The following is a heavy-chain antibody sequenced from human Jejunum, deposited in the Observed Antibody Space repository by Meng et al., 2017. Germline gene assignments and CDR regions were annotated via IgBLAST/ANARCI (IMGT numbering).Heavy chain of an antibody. D-gene: IGHD4-17*01. V-gene: IGHV4-39*07. CDR2: FHYSGNT. CDR3: ARHGDYGNFDS. CDR1: GGAISSGADY. Sequence: ESLKISCAVSGGAISSGADYGGWIRQPPGKGLEWIASFHYSGNTYYTPSLKSRLTISLDTSRNQLSLKLTSVTAADTAVYYCARHGDYGNFDSWGQGKLVTVSS. J-gene: IGHJ4*02.